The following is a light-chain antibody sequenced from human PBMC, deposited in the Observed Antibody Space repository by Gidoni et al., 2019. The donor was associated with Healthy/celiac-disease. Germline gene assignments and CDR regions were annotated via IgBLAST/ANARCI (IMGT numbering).Light chain of an antibody. CDR3: QQRSNWLALT. J-gene: IGKJ4*01. CDR1: QSCSSY. Sequence: EIVLTQSPATLSLSPGARATLSCRASQSCSSYLALYQQKPGQAPRLLIYDASNRATGIPARFSGSGSGTDFTLTISSLEPEDFAVYYCQQRSNWLALTFGGGTKVEIK. CDR2: DAS. V-gene: IGKV3-11*01.